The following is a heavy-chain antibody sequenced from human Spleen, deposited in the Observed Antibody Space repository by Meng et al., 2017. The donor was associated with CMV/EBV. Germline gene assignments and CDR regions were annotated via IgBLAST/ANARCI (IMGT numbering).Heavy chain of an antibody. V-gene: IGHV4-38-2*02. J-gene: IGHJ5*02. CDR3: ARDSDWRYLYGFVRFDP. D-gene: IGHD5-18*01. CDR2: IYRSGST. CDR1: GYSISNGYY. Sequence: SETLSLTCTVSGYSISNGYYWAWIRQPPGKGLEWIGSIYRSGSTYYNPSLKSRVTISVDTSKNQFSLKLSSVTAADTAMYYCARDSDWRYLYGFVRFDPWGQGTLVTVSS.